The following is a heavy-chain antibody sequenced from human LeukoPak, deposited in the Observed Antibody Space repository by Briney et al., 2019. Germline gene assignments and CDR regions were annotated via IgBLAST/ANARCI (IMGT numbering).Heavy chain of an antibody. CDR2: ISSSGSTI. Sequence: GGSLRLSCAASGFTFSSYEMNWVRQAPGKGLEWVSYISSSGSTIYYADSVKGRFTISRDNAKNSLYLQMSSLRAEDTAVYYCARGYSSGWYPEFFDYWGQGTLVTVSS. V-gene: IGHV3-48*03. CDR3: ARGYSSGWYPEFFDY. J-gene: IGHJ4*02. D-gene: IGHD6-19*01. CDR1: GFTFSSYE.